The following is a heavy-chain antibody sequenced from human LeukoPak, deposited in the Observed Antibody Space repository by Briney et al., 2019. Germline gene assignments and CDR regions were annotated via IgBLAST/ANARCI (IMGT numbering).Heavy chain of an antibody. V-gene: IGHV4-39*01. J-gene: IGHJ5*02. Sequence: KPSETLSLTCTVSGGSISSSSYYWGWIRQPPGKGLEWIGSIYYSGSTYYNPSLKSRVTISVDTSKNQFSLKPSSVTAADTAVYYCARQLGGSWYRGWFDPWGQGTLVTVSS. CDR2: IYYSGST. CDR3: ARQLGGSWYRGWFDP. D-gene: IGHD6-13*01. CDR1: GGSISSSSYY.